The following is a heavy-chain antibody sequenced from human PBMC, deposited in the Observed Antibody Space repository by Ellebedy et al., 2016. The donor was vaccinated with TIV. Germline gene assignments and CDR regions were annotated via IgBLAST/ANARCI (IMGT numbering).Heavy chain of an antibody. CDR2: IYWDDDK. V-gene: IGHV2-5*02. CDR1: GFSLNTRGVS. D-gene: IGHD3-10*01. J-gene: IGHJ4*02. CDR3: AHGVRGVYFDY. Sequence: SGPTLVKPTQTLTLTCTFSGFSLNTRGVSVGWIRQPPGKALEWLELIYWDDDKRQSLSLKSRLTITKATSKNQVVLTLTNMDPVDTATYYCAHGVRGVYFDYWGQGTLVTVSS.